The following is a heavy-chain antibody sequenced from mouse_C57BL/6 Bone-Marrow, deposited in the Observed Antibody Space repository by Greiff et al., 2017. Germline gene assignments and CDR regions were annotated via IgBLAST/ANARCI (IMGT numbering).Heavy chain of an antibody. CDR2: ISNGGGST. J-gene: IGHJ3*01. Sequence: EVHLVESGGGLVQPGGSLKLSCAASGFTFSDYYMYWVRQTPERRLEWVAYISNGGGSTYYPDTVKGRFTISRDKAKNTLYLQLSRLKSEDTAMYYCARPDYYGSSSFAYWGQGTLVTVSA. CDR3: ARPDYYGSSSFAY. V-gene: IGHV5-12*01. D-gene: IGHD1-1*01. CDR1: GFTFSDYY.